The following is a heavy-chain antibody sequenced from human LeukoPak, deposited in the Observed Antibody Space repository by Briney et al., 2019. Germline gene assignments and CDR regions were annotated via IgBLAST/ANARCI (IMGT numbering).Heavy chain of an antibody. J-gene: IGHJ4*02. Sequence: SETLSLTCAVYGVSFSGYYWSWLRQPPGKGLEWFGEINHSGSTNYHPSLKSRVTISVDTSKNQFSLKLSSVTAADTAVYYCARGGDIVVVVAATGFDYWGQGTLVTVSS. CDR1: GVSFSGYY. D-gene: IGHD2-15*01. CDR2: INHSGST. CDR3: ARGGDIVVVVAATGFDY. V-gene: IGHV4-34*01.